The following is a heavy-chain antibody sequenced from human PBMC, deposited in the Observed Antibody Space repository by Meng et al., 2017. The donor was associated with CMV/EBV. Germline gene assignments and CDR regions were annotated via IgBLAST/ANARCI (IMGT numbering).Heavy chain of an antibody. CDR3: AHHSYSSSFVPSHDY. D-gene: IGHD6-13*01. J-gene: IGHJ4*02. Sequence: SCVASGFTFSSYVMSWVRQAPGKGLEWVSAISGSGGSTYYADSVKGRFTISRDNSKNTLYLQMNSLRAEDTAVYYCAHHSYSSSFVPSHDYWGQGTLVTVSS. CDR2: ISGSGGST. CDR1: GFTFSSYV. V-gene: IGHV3-23*01.